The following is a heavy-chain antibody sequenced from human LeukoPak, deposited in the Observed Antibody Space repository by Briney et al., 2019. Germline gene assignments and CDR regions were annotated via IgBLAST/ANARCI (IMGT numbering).Heavy chain of an antibody. CDR2: IHPNSGGT. D-gene: IGHD3-10*01. CDR3: ARSITMVRGVIITGAHY. V-gene: IGHV1-2*06. Sequence: GASVKVSCKASGYTFTGYYMRWVRQAPGQGLEWMGRIHPNSGGTNYAQKFQGRVTMTRDTSISTAYMELSRLRSDDTAVYYCARSITMVRGVIITGAHYWGQGTLVTVSS. J-gene: IGHJ4*02. CDR1: GYTFTGYY.